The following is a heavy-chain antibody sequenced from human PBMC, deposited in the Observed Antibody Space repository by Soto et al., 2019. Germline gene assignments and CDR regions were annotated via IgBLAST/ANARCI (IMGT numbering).Heavy chain of an antibody. D-gene: IGHD6-13*01. Sequence: EVQLLESGGGLVQPGGSLRLSCAASGFTFSSYAMSWVRQAPGKGLEWVSAISGSGGSTYYADSVKGRFTISRDNSNNTLYLQMNSLRAEDTAVYYCAKPTLQQLDAFDIWGQGTMVTVSS. V-gene: IGHV3-23*01. CDR3: AKPTLQQLDAFDI. CDR2: ISGSGGST. CDR1: GFTFSSYA. J-gene: IGHJ3*02.